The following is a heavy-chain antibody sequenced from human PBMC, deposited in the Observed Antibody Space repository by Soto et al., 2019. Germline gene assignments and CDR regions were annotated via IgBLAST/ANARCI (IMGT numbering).Heavy chain of an antibody. V-gene: IGHV4-59*01. J-gene: IGHJ6*03. D-gene: IGHD6-19*01. Sequence: SETLSLTCTVSGGSISSYYWSWIRQPPGKGLEWIGYIYYSGSTNYNPSLKSRVTISVDTSKNQFSLKLSSVTAADTAVYYCARDTRIAIAVADTAIGNYYYYMEVWGKGTTVTVSS. CDR1: GGSISSYY. CDR2: IYYSGST. CDR3: ARDTRIAIAVADTAIGNYYYYMEV.